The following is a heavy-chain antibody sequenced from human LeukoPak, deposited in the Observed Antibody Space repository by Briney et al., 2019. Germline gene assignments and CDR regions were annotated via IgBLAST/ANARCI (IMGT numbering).Heavy chain of an antibody. CDR2: MSYDGSTK. CDR1: GFIFSTYW. J-gene: IGHJ3*02. CDR3: AKDSGELLYGDAFDI. V-gene: IGHV3-30*18. Sequence: GGSLRLSCAASGFIFSTYWMNWVRQAPGKGLEWVAVMSYDGSTKYYGDPVEGRFTISRDNSKNMLYLQMNSLRAEDTAVYYCAKDSGELLYGDAFDIWGQGTMVRVSS. D-gene: IGHD3-10*01.